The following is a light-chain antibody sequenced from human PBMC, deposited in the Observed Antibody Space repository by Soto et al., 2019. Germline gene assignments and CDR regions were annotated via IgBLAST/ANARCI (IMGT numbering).Light chain of an antibody. V-gene: IGKV1-27*01. J-gene: IGKJ4*01. CDR3: QKYDTAPLT. CDR2: AAS. Sequence: DIQMTQSPSSLSAPVGDRVTITCRSSQGISNYLAWYQQKPGEVPKLLISAASTSQSGAPSRFSASGSGTDFPLTISSLQPEAGATYYCQKYDTAPLTFGGGTQVEIK. CDR1: QGISNY.